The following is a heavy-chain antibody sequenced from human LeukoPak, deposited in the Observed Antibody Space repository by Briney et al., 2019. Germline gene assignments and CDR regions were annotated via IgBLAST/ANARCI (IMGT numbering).Heavy chain of an antibody. CDR3: ARDVDGGSSWFDP. CDR1: GGSLSGYY. J-gene: IGHJ5*02. CDR2: VSHSGST. V-gene: IGHV4-34*01. Sequence: SETLSLTCAVSGGSLSGYYWTWIRHPPGKGLELVGEVSHSGSTNYKPSLKSRVTISVDTSKNQFSLKLSSVTAADPAVYYCARDVDGGSSWFDPWGQGTLVTVSS. D-gene: IGHD4-23*01.